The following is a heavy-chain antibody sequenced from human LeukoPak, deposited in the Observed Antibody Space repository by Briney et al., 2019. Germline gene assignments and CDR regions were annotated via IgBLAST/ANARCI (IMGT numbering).Heavy chain of an antibody. D-gene: IGHD6-13*01. CDR2: ISSSGSTI. Sequence: GGSLRLSCAASGFTFSDYYMSWIRQAPGKGLEWVSYISSSGSTIYYADSMKGRFTISRDNAKNSLFLRMNSLRAEDTAIYYCARVRYSSSWFDASDIWGQGTMVTVSS. CDR3: ARVRYSSSWFDASDI. V-gene: IGHV3-11*04. J-gene: IGHJ3*02. CDR1: GFTFSDYY.